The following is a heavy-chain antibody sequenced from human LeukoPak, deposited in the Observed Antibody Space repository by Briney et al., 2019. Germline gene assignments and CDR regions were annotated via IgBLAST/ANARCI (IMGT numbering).Heavy chain of an antibody. CDR1: GGSISSGGFS. V-gene: IGHV4-30-2*01. CDR3: ARSSRVVAPDY. CDR2: IYHSGST. D-gene: IGHD3-22*01. J-gene: IGHJ4*02. Sequence: PSETLSLTCGVSGGSISSGGFSWSWIRQPPGKGLEWIGYIYHSGSTYYKPSLKSRVTISVDTSKNQFSLKLSSVTAADTAVYYCARSSRVVAPDYWGQGTLVTVSS.